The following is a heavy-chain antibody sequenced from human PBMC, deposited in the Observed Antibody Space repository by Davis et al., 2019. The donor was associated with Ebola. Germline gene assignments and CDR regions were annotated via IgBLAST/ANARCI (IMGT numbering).Heavy chain of an antibody. J-gene: IGHJ6*02. V-gene: IGHV4-39*07. CDR1: GASISSTHYFWG. D-gene: IGHD6-19*01. CDR3: ASRIAVAGQRTYYYYYGMDV. Sequence: SETLSLTCTVSGASISSTHYFWGWGWIRQPPGKGLEWIGEINHSGSTNYNPSLKSRVTISVDTSKNQFSLKLSSVTAADTAVYYCASRIAVAGQRTYYYYYGMDVWGQGTTVTVSS. CDR2: INHSGST.